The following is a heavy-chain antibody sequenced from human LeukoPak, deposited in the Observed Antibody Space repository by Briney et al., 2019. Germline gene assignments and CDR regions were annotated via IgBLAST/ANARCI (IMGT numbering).Heavy chain of an antibody. D-gene: IGHD3-3*01. CDR3: ARGNLERITIFGVVIYPVYNRFDP. J-gene: IGHJ5*02. CDR2: INHSGST. Sequence: SETLSLTCAVYGGSFSGYYWSWIRQPPGKGLEWIGEINHSGSTNYNPSLKSRVTISVDTSKNQFSLKLSSVTAADTAVYYCARGNLERITIFGVVIYPVYNRFDPWGQGTLVTVSS. V-gene: IGHV4-34*01. CDR1: GGSFSGYY.